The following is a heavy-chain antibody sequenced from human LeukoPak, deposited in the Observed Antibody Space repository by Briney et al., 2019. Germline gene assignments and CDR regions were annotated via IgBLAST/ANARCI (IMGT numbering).Heavy chain of an antibody. CDR1: GGSISSSSYY. CDR3: ARTWGQLWLDY. D-gene: IGHD5-18*01. Sequence: KASETLSLTCTVSGGSISSSSYYWGWIRQPPGKGLEWIGSIYYSGSTYYNPSLKSRVTISVDTSKNQFSLKLSSVTAADTAVYYCARTWGQLWLDYWGQGTLVTVSS. V-gene: IGHV4-39*01. J-gene: IGHJ4*02. CDR2: IYYSGST.